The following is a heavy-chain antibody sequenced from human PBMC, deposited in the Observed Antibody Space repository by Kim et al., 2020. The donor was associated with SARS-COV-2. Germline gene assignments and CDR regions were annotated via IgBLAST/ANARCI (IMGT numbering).Heavy chain of an antibody. V-gene: IGHV4-34*01. CDR1: GGSFSGYY. D-gene: IGHD3-10*01. J-gene: IGHJ4*02. CDR3: ARGLSRVFGGSGNVRALCY. Sequence: SETLSLTCAVYGGSFSGYYWSWIRQPPGKGLEWIGEINHSGSTNYNPSLKSRVTISVDTSKNQFSLKLSSVTAADTAVYYCARGLSRVFGGSGNVRALCYWGQGTLVTVSS. CDR2: INHSGST.